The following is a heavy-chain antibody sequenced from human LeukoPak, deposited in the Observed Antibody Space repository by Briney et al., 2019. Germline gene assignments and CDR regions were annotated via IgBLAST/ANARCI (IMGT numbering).Heavy chain of an antibody. Sequence: PGGSLRLSCAVSGFTFSSYWMHWGRQGPGQGLGWVSRINSDGSSTSYADSVKGRFTIFRDNAKNTLYLQINSLRAEDMSLYYCARVSPEGDYDYWGQGTLVTVSS. CDR1: GFTFSSYW. CDR3: ARVSPEGDYDY. CDR2: INSDGSST. D-gene: IGHD4-17*01. V-gene: IGHV3-74*01. J-gene: IGHJ4*02.